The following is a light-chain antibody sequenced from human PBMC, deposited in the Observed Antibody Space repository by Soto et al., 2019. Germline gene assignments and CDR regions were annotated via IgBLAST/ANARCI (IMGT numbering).Light chain of an antibody. Sequence: DIQMTQSPSSLSAYLGDIVTITCRASQGISNYLAWYQQKPGRLPKLLLFGASTLQSGVPARFSGSGSGTLFTLTINGLLPEDVATYYCQKYDRAPFTFGPGTKVDIK. CDR1: QGISNY. CDR3: QKYDRAPFT. V-gene: IGKV1-27*01. CDR2: GAS. J-gene: IGKJ3*01.